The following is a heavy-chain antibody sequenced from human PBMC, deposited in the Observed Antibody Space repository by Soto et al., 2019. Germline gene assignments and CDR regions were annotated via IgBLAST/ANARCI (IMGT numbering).Heavy chain of an antibody. D-gene: IGHD2-15*01. Sequence: SETLCLTCNVSEDSLSTYYGSWLRPPAGKGLEWIGRIYASGSTNYNPSLKGRVSMSVDTSKKQFSLKMISVTAADTAMYYCARSAIPRGGWFRPWGQGVLVTVSS. V-gene: IGHV4-4*07. CDR2: IYASGST. CDR1: EDSLSTYY. J-gene: IGHJ5*02. CDR3: ARSAIPRGGWFRP.